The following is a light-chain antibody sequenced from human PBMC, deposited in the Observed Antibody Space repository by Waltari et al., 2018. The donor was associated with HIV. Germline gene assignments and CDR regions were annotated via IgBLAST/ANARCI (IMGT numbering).Light chain of an antibody. CDR3: QQYHQSPS. J-gene: IGKJ2*01. CDR2: GTS. Sequence: EIVFTQSPGTLSLTHGERATLSCRASQSLSSKYLAWYQQRPGQAPRLLIYGTSDRATDIPDRFSGSGSGTDFTLTITRLEPEDSAVYHCQQYHQSPSFGQGTKLEI. CDR1: QSLSSKY. V-gene: IGKV3-20*01.